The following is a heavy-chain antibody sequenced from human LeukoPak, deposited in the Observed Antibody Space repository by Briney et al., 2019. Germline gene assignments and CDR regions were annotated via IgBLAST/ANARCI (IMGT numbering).Heavy chain of an antibody. V-gene: IGHV1-8*01. D-gene: IGHD3-10*01. Sequence: ASVKVSCKTSGYSFSTFDINWVRQATGQGLEWMAWMNPNSGNTNYEQKFQGRLTMTRDTSISTAYMELSSLRSEDTAVYYCARGGILVQGVTILYGMDVWGQGTTVTVSS. CDR3: ARGGILVQGVTILYGMDV. CDR1: GYSFSTFD. J-gene: IGHJ6*02. CDR2: MNPNSGNT.